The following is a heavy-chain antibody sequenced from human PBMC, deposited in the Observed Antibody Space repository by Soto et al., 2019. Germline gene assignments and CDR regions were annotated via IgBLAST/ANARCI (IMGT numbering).Heavy chain of an antibody. CDR2: IYNTGST. D-gene: IGHD2-2*01. CDR3: AMVPAAPHWVYYFGMDV. Sequence: QVQLQESGPGLVKPSETLSLTCTVSGVSISSYYWSWIRQPPGKGLEWIGYIYNTGSTNYNPSLKGRVTISIDSSKNQFSLKLTSVTAADTAVYYCAMVPAAPHWVYYFGMDVWGQGTTVTVSS. V-gene: IGHV4-59*12. CDR1: GVSISSYY. J-gene: IGHJ6*02.